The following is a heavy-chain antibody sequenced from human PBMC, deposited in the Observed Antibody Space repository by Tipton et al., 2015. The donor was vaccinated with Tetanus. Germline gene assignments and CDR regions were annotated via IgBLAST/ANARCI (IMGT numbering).Heavy chain of an antibody. V-gene: IGHV3-30-3*01. CDR2: ISADGHKN. CDR3: AREGLVFGPAKLSYFDF. Sequence: SLRLSCEVSGFSLSRYLIHWVRQPPGKGLEWVAEISADGHKNYNRDSVGGRFTISRDISRDTLYLQMTNLRPDDTAIYYCAREGLVFGPAKLSYFDFWGQGTPVTVSS. D-gene: IGHD6-25*01. CDR1: GFSLSRYL. J-gene: IGHJ4*02.